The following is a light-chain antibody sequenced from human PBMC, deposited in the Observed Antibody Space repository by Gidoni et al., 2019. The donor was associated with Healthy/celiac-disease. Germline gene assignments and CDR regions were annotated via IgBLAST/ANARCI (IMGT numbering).Light chain of an antibody. CDR1: QSISSW. Sequence: DIQMTQSPSTLSASVGDRVTITCRASQSISSWLAWYQQKPGKAPKLLIYKASSLESGVPSRFSGSGSGTEFTLTISSLQPDDFATYYCQQYNSYLKYTFXQXTKLEIK. CDR3: QQYNSYLKYT. V-gene: IGKV1-5*03. J-gene: IGKJ2*01. CDR2: KAS.